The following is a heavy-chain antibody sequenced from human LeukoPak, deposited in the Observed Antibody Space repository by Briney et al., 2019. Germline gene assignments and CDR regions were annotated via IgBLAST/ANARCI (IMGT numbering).Heavy chain of an antibody. Sequence: GGSLRLSCAASGFTFSSYSMNWVRQAPGKGLEWVLYISSSSSTIYYADSVKGRFTISRDNAKNSLYLQMNSLRAEDTAVYYCAREDGGLPNWFDPWGQGTLVTVSS. CDR3: AREDGGLPNWFDP. V-gene: IGHV3-48*04. J-gene: IGHJ5*02. D-gene: IGHD3-16*01. CDR2: ISSSSSTI. CDR1: GFTFSSYS.